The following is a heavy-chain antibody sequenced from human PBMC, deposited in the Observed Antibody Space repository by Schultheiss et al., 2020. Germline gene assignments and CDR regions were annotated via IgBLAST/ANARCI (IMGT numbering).Heavy chain of an antibody. CDR2: ISGSGGST. J-gene: IGHJ4*02. Sequence: GGSLRLSCAASGFTVSSNYMSWVRQAPGKGLEWVSAISGSGGSTYYADSVKGRFTISRDNSKNTLYLQMNNLRAEDTAVYYCARDMRYYGSGSYSIDYWGKGTLVTVSS. CDR3: ARDMRYYGSGSYSIDY. V-gene: IGHV3-23*01. D-gene: IGHD3-10*01. CDR1: GFTVSSNY.